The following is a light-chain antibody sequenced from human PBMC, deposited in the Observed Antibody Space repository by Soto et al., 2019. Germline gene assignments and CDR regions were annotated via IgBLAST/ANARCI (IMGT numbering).Light chain of an antibody. Sequence: SALTQPASVFGSPGQSITISCTGTSSDVGGYNYVSWYQHHPGKAPKLMIFDVSNRPSGVSNRFSGSKSGNTASLTISGLQPEDEADNYCSTYTTSNTRQIVFGTGTKVTVL. V-gene: IGLV2-14*03. J-gene: IGLJ1*01. CDR2: DVS. CDR3: STYTTSNTRQIV. CDR1: SSDVGGYNY.